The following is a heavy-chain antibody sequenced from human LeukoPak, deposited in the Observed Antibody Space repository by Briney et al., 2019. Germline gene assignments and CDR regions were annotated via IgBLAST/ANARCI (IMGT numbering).Heavy chain of an antibody. CDR1: GGTFSSYA. J-gene: IGHJ6*04. V-gene: IGHV1-69*06. CDR2: IIPIFSTA. CDR3: ARMSYCSGGSCLGFGMDV. D-gene: IGHD2-15*01. Sequence: SVKVSCKASGGTFSSYAISWVRQAPGQGLEWMGGIIPIFSTANYAQKFQGRVTITADKSTSTAYMELSSLRSEDTAVYYCARMSYCSGGSCLGFGMDVWGKGTTVTVSS.